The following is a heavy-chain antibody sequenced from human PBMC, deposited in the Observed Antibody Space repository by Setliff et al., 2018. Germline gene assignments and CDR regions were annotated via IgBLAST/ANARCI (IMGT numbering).Heavy chain of an antibody. Sequence: PSETLSLTCTVPGGSISSSTYYWGWIRQPPGKGLEWIGYIDTSGSTNYNPSLKSRVSISKDTSKNQLSLNLSFVTAADTAVYYCAREPTHTGYYYLDVWGKGTTVTVSS. CDR3: AREPTHTGYYYLDV. V-gene: IGHV4-61*05. CDR2: IDTSGST. CDR1: GGSISSSTYY. J-gene: IGHJ6*03. D-gene: IGHD2-15*01.